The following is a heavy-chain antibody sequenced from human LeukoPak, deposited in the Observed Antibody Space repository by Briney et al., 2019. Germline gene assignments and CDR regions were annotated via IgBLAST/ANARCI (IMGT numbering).Heavy chain of an antibody. J-gene: IGHJ4*02. CDR2: IKSHGSST. CDR3: ARAYNSHFDY. Sequence: PGGSLRLSCAASGFTFSSYWMRWVRQAAGKGLVCVSRIKSHGSSTSYADSVKGRFTISRDDAKKTLYLQMNSLRAEDTAVYYCARAYNSHFDYWGQGALVTVSS. V-gene: IGHV3-74*01. CDR1: GFTFSSYW. D-gene: IGHD1-1*01.